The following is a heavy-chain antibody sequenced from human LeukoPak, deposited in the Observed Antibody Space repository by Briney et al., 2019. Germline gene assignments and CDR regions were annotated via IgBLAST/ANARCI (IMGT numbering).Heavy chain of an antibody. Sequence: ASVKVSCKASGYTFTSYDINWVRQATGQGLEWMGWMNPNSGNTGYAQKFQGRVTMTRNTSISTAYMELSSLRSEDTAVYYCTTSWNYVEISNNAFDIWGQGTMVTVSS. D-gene: IGHD1-7*01. CDR2: MNPNSGNT. CDR3: TTSWNYVEISNNAFDI. J-gene: IGHJ3*02. CDR1: GYTFTSYD. V-gene: IGHV1-8*01.